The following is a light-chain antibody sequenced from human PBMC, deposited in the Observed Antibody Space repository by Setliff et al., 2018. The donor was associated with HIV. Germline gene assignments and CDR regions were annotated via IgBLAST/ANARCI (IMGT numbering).Light chain of an antibody. CDR3: QSYDSSLSEGV. CDR2: GHS. J-gene: IGLJ1*01. CDR1: ISNIGAGYD. Sequence: QSALAQPPSVSGAPGQRVTISCTGSISNIGAGYDTHWYQQLPGTAPKLLIFGHSNRPSGVPDRFSGSTSGATSASLVISGLQAEDEADYYCQSYDSSLSEGVFGAGTKVTVL. V-gene: IGLV1-40*01.